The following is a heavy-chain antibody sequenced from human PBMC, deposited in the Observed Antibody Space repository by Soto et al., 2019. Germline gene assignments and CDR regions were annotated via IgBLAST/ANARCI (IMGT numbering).Heavy chain of an antibody. CDR3: ARGLAAAGSYYFDY. D-gene: IGHD6-13*01. V-gene: IGHV4-34*01. J-gene: IGHJ4*02. CDR2: INDTGST. Sequence: QVQLQQWGAGLLKPSETLSLTCAVYGGSFSGDYWSWIRQPPGKGLEWIGEINDTGSTNYNPSLKSGVTISIDTSKNQFSLKLSSVTAADTAVYFCARGLAAAGSYYFDYWGQGTLVTVSS. CDR1: GGSFSGDY.